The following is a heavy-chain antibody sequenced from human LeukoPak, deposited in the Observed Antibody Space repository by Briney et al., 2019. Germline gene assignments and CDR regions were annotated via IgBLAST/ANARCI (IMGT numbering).Heavy chain of an antibody. CDR1: GGSISSGGYS. CDR3: ARGRGRDGYNLLPFDY. CDR2: IYHSGST. Sequence: PSQTLSLTCAVSGGSISSGGYSWSWIRQPPGKGLEWIGYIYHSGSTYYNPSLKSRVTISVDRSKNQFSLKLSSVTAADTAVYYCARGRGRDGYNLLPFDYWGQGTLVTVSS. V-gene: IGHV4-30-2*01. D-gene: IGHD5-24*01. J-gene: IGHJ4*02.